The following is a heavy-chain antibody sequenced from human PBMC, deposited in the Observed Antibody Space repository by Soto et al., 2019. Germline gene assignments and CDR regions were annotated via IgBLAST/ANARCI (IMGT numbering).Heavy chain of an antibody. D-gene: IGHD4-4*01. J-gene: IGHJ4*02. CDR3: AKSNRATAPFDY. V-gene: IGHV3-23*01. CDR2: ISGSGGST. CDR1: GVTFSSYA. Sequence: WGSLRLSCAACGVTFSSYAMSWVRQAPGKGLEWVSAISGSGGSTYYADSVKGRFTISRDNSKSTMYLQMNSLRAEDTALYYCAKSNRATAPFDYWRQGTLVTVSS.